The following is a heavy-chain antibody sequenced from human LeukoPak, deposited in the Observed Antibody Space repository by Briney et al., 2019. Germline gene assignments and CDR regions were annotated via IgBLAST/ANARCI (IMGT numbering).Heavy chain of an antibody. D-gene: IGHD3-22*01. V-gene: IGHV3-21*01. Sequence: PGGSLRLSCAASGFTFSSYSMNWVRQAPGKGLEWVSSISSSSSYIYYTDSVKGRFTISRDNAKNSLYLQMNSLRAEDTAVYYCARDSTDYYYDSSGYSDYWGQGTLVTVSS. J-gene: IGHJ4*02. CDR1: GFTFSSYS. CDR2: ISSSSSYI. CDR3: ARDSTDYYYDSSGYSDY.